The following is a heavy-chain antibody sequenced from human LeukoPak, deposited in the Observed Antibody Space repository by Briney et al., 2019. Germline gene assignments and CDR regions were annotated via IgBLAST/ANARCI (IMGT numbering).Heavy chain of an antibody. Sequence: SETLSLTCTVSGYSISSGYYWGWIRQPPGKGLEWIGSIYHSGSTYYNPSLKSRVTISVDTSKNQFSLKLSSVTAADTAVYYCARHLAGDCSSTSCYAFNWFDPCGQGTLVTVSS. D-gene: IGHD2-2*01. CDR1: GYSISSGYY. V-gene: IGHV4-38-2*02. CDR2: IYHSGST. J-gene: IGHJ5*02. CDR3: ARHLAGDCSSTSCYAFNWFDP.